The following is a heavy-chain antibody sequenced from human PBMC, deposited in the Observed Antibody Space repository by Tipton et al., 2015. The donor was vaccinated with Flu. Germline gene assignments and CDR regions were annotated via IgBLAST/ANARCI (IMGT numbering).Heavy chain of an antibody. J-gene: IGHJ4*02. CDR2: IYYSGGST. D-gene: IGHD1-1*01. Sequence: TLSLTCTVSGGSISSTNFYWSWIRQSAGKGLEWIGRIYYSGGSTDYNPSLKSRVTVSLDTSKNQFSLKLTSVTAADRAVYYCALSTTAHREFESWGQGTLVTVSS. CDR3: ALSTTAHREFES. V-gene: IGHV4-61*02. CDR1: GGSISSTNFY.